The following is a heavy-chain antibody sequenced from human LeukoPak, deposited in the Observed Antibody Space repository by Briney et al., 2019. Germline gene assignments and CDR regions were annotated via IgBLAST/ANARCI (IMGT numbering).Heavy chain of an antibody. CDR3: ASGYKDSSGWGRVDY. Sequence: GASVKVSCKASGYTFTGYYMHWVRQAPGQGLEWMGWISPDSGGTNYAQKFQGRVTMTRDTSISTAYMELSSLTSDDTAVYYCASGYKDSSGWGRVDYRGHGTLVTVSS. CDR2: ISPDSGGT. J-gene: IGHJ4*01. CDR1: GYTFTGYY. V-gene: IGHV1-2*02. D-gene: IGHD6-19*01.